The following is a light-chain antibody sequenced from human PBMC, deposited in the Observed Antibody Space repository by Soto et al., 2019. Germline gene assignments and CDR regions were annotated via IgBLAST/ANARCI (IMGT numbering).Light chain of an antibody. V-gene: IGKV1-5*03. J-gene: IGKJ1*01. Sequence: DIQMTQSPSTLSGSVGDRVTITCRASQTISSWLAWYQQKPGKAPKLLIYKASTLKSGVPSRFSGSGSGTEIAITISHLQPYDFATYYCQHYNSYSEAFGQGTKVELK. CDR1: QTISSW. CDR2: KAS. CDR3: QHYNSYSEA.